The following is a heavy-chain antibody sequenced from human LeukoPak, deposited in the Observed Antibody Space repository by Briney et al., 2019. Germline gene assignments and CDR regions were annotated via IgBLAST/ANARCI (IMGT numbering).Heavy chain of an antibody. CDR2: IYYGGST. CDR3: ARRKVGLPAYWYFDL. CDR1: GGSISSNY. J-gene: IGHJ2*01. D-gene: IGHD1-26*01. Sequence: PSETLSLTCTVSGGSISSNYWSWIRQPPGKGLEWIGYIYYGGSTNNHPSLKSRVTISVDTSKNQFSLKLSSVTAADTAVYYCARRKVGLPAYWYFDLWGRGTLVTVSS. V-gene: IGHV4-59*01.